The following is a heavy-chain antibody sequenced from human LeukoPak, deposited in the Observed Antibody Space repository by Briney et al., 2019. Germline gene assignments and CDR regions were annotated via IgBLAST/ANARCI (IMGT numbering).Heavy chain of an antibody. CDR1: GYTLTELS. Sequence: ASVKVSCKVSGYTLTELSMFWVRQAPGKGLEWMGGFDPEDGETIYADNFQGRVTMTEDASTDTAYMELSGLRSEDTAVYYCARVGSWNYVFDYWGQGTLVTVSS. J-gene: IGHJ4*02. CDR3: ARVGSWNYVFDY. CDR2: FDPEDGET. V-gene: IGHV1-24*01. D-gene: IGHD1-7*01.